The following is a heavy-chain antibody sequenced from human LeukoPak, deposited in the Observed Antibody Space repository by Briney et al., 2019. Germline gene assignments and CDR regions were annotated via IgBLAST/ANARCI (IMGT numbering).Heavy chain of an antibody. Sequence: SETLSLTCSVSGSSISSYYWSWIRQPPGKGLEWIGYIYYSGSTNYNPSLKSRVMISVDTSKNQFSLKLSSVTAADTAVYYCARDRHSTGPFDYWGQGTLVTVSS. CDR2: IYYSGST. D-gene: IGHD5-18*01. CDR3: ARDRHSTGPFDY. J-gene: IGHJ4*02. V-gene: IGHV4-59*01. CDR1: GSSISSYY.